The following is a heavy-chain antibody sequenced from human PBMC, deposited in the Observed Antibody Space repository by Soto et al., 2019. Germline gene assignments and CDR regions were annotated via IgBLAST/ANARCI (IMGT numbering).Heavy chain of an antibody. V-gene: IGHV3-48*01. CDR3: ATDPIVVVVAVTDY. J-gene: IGHJ4*02. D-gene: IGHD2-15*01. CDR2: ISSSSSTI. Sequence: GGSLRLSCAASGFTFNAYAMTWVRQAPGKGLEWVSAISSSSSTIYYADSVKGRFTISRDNAKNSLYLQMNSLRAEDTAVYYCATDPIVVVVAVTDYWGQGTLVTVS. CDR1: GFTFNAYA.